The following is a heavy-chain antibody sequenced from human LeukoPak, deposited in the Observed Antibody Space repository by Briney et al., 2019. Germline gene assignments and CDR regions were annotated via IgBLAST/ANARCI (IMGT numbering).Heavy chain of an antibody. D-gene: IGHD3-16*01. J-gene: IGHJ4*02. Sequence: PGGSLRLSCAASGFTFSSYSMNWVRQAPGKGLEWVSYISSSSSTIYYADSVKGRFTISRDNAKNSLYLQMNSLRVEDTAVYYCARDGGMRAHDYWGQGTLVTVSS. CDR3: ARDGGMRAHDY. V-gene: IGHV3-48*04. CDR1: GFTFSSYS. CDR2: ISSSSSTI.